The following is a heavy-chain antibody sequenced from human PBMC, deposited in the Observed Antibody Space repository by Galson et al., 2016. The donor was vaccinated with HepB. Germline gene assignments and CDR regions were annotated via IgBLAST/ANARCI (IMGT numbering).Heavy chain of an antibody. V-gene: IGHV3-33*03. CDR1: GFTFSSHS. CDR3: AKGRYGDIK. D-gene: IGHD3-9*01. Sequence: SLRLSCAASGFTFSSHSMHWVRQAPGKGLEWVAVVWYDGNKKYYGESVMGRFTISRDNSRNTLHLQMNSLRVEDTAVYYCAKGRYGDIKWGEGTLVTVSS. CDR2: VWYDGNKK. J-gene: IGHJ4*02.